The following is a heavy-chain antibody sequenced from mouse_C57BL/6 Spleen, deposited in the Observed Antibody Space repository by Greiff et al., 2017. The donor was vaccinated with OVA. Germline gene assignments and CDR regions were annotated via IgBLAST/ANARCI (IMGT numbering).Heavy chain of an antibody. V-gene: IGHV1-18*01. CDR2: INPNNGGT. D-gene: IGHD2-12*01. Sequence: EVKLVESGPELVKPGASVKLPCKASGYTFTDYNMDWVKQSHGKSLEWIGDINPNNGGTIYNQKFKGKATLTVDKSSSTAYMELRSLTSEDTAVYYCARMRYYSPFAYWGQGTLVTVSA. J-gene: IGHJ3*01. CDR3: ARMRYYSPFAY. CDR1: GYTFTDYN.